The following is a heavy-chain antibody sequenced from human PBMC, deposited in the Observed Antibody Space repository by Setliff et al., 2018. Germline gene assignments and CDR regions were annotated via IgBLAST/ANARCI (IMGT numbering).Heavy chain of an antibody. V-gene: IGHV3-21*06. CDR3: ATSIAAAALHDAFDI. Sequence: LRLSCAASGFTVSSNYMNWVRQAPGKGLEWVSSISTSSTYIYYADSVKGRFTISRDNAKNSLYLQMNSLRAEDTAVYYCATSIAAAALHDAFDIWGQGTMVTVS. CDR1: GFTVSSNY. D-gene: IGHD6-13*01. CDR2: ISTSSTYI. J-gene: IGHJ3*02.